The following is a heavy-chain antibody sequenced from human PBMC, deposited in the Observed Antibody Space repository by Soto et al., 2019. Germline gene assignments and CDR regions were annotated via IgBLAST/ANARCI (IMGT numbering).Heavy chain of an antibody. J-gene: IGHJ5*02. Sequence: QLQLQESGPGLVKPSETLSLTCTVSGGSISSSSYYWGWIRQPPGKGLEWIGSIYYSGSTYYNPSLKSRVTISVDSSKNQFSLKLSSVTAADTAVYYCARHFTTYGLIWFDPWGQGTLVTVSS. CDR3: ARHFTTYGLIWFDP. D-gene: IGHD4-17*01. CDR2: IYYSGST. CDR1: GGSISSSSYY. V-gene: IGHV4-39*01.